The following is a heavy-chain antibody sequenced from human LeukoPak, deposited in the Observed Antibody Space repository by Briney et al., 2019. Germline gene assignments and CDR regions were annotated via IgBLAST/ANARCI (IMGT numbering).Heavy chain of an antibody. Sequence: SGPTLVNPTQTLTLTCTFPGFSLSTSGVGVGWIRQPPGEALEWLALIYRDDDKRYRPSLKSRLTTTKDTSKNQVVLTMTNMEPVDTATYYCAHVGADRPMVTHPYHFYYWGQGTLVTVSS. CDR2: IYRDDDK. CDR1: GFSLSTSGVG. J-gene: IGHJ4*02. D-gene: IGHD5-18*01. V-gene: IGHV2-5*02. CDR3: AHVGADRPMVTHPYHFYY.